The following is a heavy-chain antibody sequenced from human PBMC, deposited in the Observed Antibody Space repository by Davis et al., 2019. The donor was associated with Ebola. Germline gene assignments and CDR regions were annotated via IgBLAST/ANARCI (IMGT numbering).Heavy chain of an antibody. CDR2: VYHSEST. J-gene: IGHJ4*02. CDR1: GGSISSNYW. V-gene: IGHV4-4*02. D-gene: IGHD3-16*01. CDR3: ARADYTRYFDH. Sequence: MPSETLSLTCAVSGGSISSNYWWTWVRQPPGKGLAWIGEVYHSESTNYNPSLKSRVTISVDTSNNQFSLSLNSVTAADTAVYYCARADYTRYFDHWGRGTVVTVSP.